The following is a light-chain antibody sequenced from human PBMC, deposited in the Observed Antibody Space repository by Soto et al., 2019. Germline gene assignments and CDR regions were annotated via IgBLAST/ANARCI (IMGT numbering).Light chain of an antibody. CDR1: QSSSSY. V-gene: IGKV1-39*01. J-gene: IGKJ2*01. CDR2: AAS. CDR3: QQSYSTTLYT. Sequence: DIQMTQSPSSLYASVGDIVTITCRASQSSSSYLNWDQQKPGKAPKLLIYAASSLQSGVPSRFSGSGSGTDFTLIISSLQPEDFATYYCQQSYSTTLYTVGQGTKLEIK.